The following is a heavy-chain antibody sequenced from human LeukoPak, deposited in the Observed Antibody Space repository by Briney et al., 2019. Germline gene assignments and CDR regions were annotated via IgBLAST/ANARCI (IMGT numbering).Heavy chain of an antibody. Sequence: SGTLSLTCAVSGGSISSSNWWSWVRQPPGKGLEWIGEIYHSGSTNYNPSLKSRVTISVDTSKKQFSLKLTSVTAADTAVYYCARGAGGYRFDPWGQGTLVIVSS. CDR2: IYHSGST. J-gene: IGHJ5*02. V-gene: IGHV4-4*02. D-gene: IGHD1-1*01. CDR3: ARGAGGYRFDP. CDR1: GGSISSSNW.